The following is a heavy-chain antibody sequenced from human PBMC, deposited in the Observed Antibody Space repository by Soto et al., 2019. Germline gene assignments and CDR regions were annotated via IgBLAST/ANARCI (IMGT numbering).Heavy chain of an antibody. CDR3: AIPSDTSAPYWYFDL. CDR1: GYSFTSYW. V-gene: IGHV5-51*03. J-gene: IGHJ2*01. Sequence: EVQLVQSGAEVKKPGESLKISCKGSGYSFTSYWIGWVRQMPGKGLEWMGIIYPGDSDTRYSPSFQGQVTISADKSISTAYLQWSSLKASDTAMYYCAIPSDTSAPYWYFDLWGRGTLVTVSS. CDR2: IYPGDSDT.